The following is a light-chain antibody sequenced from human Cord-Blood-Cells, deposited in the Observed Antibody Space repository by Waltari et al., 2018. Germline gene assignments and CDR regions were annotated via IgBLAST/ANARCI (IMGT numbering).Light chain of an antibody. CDR1: SSAVGGYNY. CDR2: EVS. V-gene: IGLV2-8*01. CDR3: SSYAGSNNPHVV. J-gene: IGLJ2*01. Sequence: QSALTPPPSASGSPGQSVTISCPGTSSAVGGYNYVSWYQQHPGKAPKLMIYEVSKRPSGVPDRFSGSKSGNTASLTVSGLQAEDEADYYCSSYAGSNNPHVVFGGGTKLTVL.